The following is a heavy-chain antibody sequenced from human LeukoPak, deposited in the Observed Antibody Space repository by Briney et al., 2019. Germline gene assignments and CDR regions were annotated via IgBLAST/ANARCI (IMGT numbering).Heavy chain of an antibody. CDR2: IIPIFGTA. Sequence: GASVKDSCKASGGTFSSYAISWVRQAPGQGLEWMGGIIPIFGTANYAQKFQGRVTITADESTSTAYMELSSLRSEDTAVYYCVITMVRERPHWGQGTLVTVSS. CDR1: GGTFSSYA. J-gene: IGHJ4*02. D-gene: IGHD3-10*01. V-gene: IGHV1-69*01. CDR3: VITMVRERPH.